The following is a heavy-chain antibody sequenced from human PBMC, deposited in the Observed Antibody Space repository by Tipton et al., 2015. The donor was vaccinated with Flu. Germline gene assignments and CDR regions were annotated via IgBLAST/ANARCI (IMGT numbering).Heavy chain of an antibody. D-gene: IGHD2-8*01. CDR1: GGSINRFY. Sequence: TLSLTCSVSGGSINRFYWSWIRQPAGKGLEWIGRIHSSGNTNYNPSLKSRVTMSADTSKNQFSLKLTSVTAAGTAIYYCVKNGDSNWFDPWGQGTLVTVSS. V-gene: IGHV4-4*07. CDR3: VKNGDSNWFDP. J-gene: IGHJ5*02. CDR2: IHSSGNT.